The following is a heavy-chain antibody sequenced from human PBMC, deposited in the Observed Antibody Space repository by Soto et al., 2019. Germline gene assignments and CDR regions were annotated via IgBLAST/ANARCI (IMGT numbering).Heavy chain of an antibody. CDR1: GYSFTSYW. CDR2: IDPSDSYT. J-gene: IGHJ4*02. CDR3: AIIYGMVTGDDYSDS. Sequence: PGESLKISCKGSGYSFTSYWISWVRQMPGKGLEWMGRIDPSDSYTNYSPSFQGHVTISADKSISTAYLQWSSLKASDTAMYYCAIIYGMVTGDDYSDSWGQGTVVTVS. V-gene: IGHV5-10-1*01. D-gene: IGHD3-9*01.